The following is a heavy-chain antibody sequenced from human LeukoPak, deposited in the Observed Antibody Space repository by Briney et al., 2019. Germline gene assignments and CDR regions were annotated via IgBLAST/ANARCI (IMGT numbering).Heavy chain of an antibody. CDR3: ARWDGYSSSPDY. Sequence: ASVKVSCKASGYTFTGYYMHWLRQAPGQGLEWMGWINPNSGDTGYAQKFQGRVTMTRDMSISTIYTELIRLRSDDTALYYCARWDGYSSSPDYWGQGTLVTVSS. CDR1: GYTFTGYY. J-gene: IGHJ4*02. V-gene: IGHV1-2*02. D-gene: IGHD6-13*01. CDR2: INPNSGDT.